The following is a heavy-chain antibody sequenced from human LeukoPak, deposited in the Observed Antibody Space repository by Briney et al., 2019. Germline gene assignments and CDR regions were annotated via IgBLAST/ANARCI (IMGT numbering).Heavy chain of an antibody. V-gene: IGHV3-48*01. Sequence: GGSLRLSCAASGFTFSSYSMNWVRQAPGKGLEWVSYISSSSSTIYYADSVKGRFTISRDNAKNSLYLQMNSLRAEDTAVYYCAREWDYGDYAVDYWGQGTLVTVSS. J-gene: IGHJ4*02. CDR3: AREWDYGDYAVDY. D-gene: IGHD4-17*01. CDR1: GFTFSSYS. CDR2: ISSSSSTI.